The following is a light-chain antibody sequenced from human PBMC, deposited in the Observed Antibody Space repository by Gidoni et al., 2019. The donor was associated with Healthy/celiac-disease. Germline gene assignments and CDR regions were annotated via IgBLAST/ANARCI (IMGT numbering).Light chain of an antibody. CDR1: QSVSSY. J-gene: IGKJ4*01. V-gene: IGKV3-11*01. CDR3: QQRSNWPPLT. CDR2: DAS. Sequence: DIVLTPSPATLSLSPGERATLSCRARQSVSSYLAWYQQKPGQAPRLLIYDASNRATGSPARFSGSGSGTDFTLTISSLEPEDFAVYYCQQRSNWPPLTFGGGTKVEIK.